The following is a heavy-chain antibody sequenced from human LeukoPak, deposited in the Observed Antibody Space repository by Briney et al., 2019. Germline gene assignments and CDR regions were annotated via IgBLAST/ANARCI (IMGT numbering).Heavy chain of an antibody. Sequence: SETLSLTCAVYGGSFSGYYWSWIRQPPGKGLEWIGEINHSGSTNYNPSLKSRVTISVDTSKNQFSLKLSSVTAADTAVYYCARIIAAAGTTKESPYYYYYYMDVWGKGTTVTVSS. J-gene: IGHJ6*03. D-gene: IGHD6-13*01. CDR3: ARIIAAAGTTKESPYYYYYYMDV. V-gene: IGHV4-34*01. CDR1: GGSFSGYY. CDR2: INHSGST.